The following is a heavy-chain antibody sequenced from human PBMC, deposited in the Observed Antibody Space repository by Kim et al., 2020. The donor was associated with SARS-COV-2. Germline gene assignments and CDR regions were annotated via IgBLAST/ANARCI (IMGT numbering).Heavy chain of an antibody. CDR1: GGSISSYY. Sequence: SETLSLTCTVSGGSISSYYWSWIRQPPGKGLEWIGYIYYSGSTNYNPSLKSRVTISVDTSKNQFSLKLSSVTAADTAVYYCARANWGWNYYYGMDVWGQG. CDR2: IYYSGST. CDR3: ARANWGWNYYYGMDV. D-gene: IGHD7-27*01. J-gene: IGHJ6*02. V-gene: IGHV4-59*13.